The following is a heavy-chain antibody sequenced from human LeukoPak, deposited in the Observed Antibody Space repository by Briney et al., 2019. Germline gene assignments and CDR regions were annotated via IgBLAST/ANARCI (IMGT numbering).Heavy chain of an antibody. J-gene: IGHJ5*02. CDR2: IFHSGDT. Sequence: SETLSLTCSVSDYSISSGFYWAWIRQPPGKGLEWIGSIFHSGDTYFSPSFRSRVTMSVDTTKNHFSLKLNSVTAADTAVYYCARDSNSRISMVRGVLGWFDPWGQGTLVTVSS. CDR1: DYSISSGFY. CDR3: ARDSNSRISMVRGVLGWFDP. D-gene: IGHD3-10*01. V-gene: IGHV4-38-2*02.